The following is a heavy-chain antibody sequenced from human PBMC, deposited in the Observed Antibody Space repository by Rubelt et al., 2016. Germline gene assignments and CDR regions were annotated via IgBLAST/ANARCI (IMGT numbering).Heavy chain of an antibody. CDR1: GGSISKYY. CDR3: ASSWYRFDY. CDR2: IFYSGRT. D-gene: IGHD6-13*01. V-gene: IGHV4-59*08. Sequence: QVQLQESGPGLVKPSETLSLTCTVSGGSISKYYWSWIRQPPGAGLEWLGYIFYSGRTNDNPSLKSRVTISVYTSKNQFSLKLSSVTAADTAVYYCASSWYRFDYWGQGTRVTVSS. J-gene: IGHJ4*02.